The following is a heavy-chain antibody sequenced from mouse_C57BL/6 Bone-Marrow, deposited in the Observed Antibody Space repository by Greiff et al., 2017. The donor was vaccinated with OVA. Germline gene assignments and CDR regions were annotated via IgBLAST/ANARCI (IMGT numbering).Heavy chain of an antibody. CDR1: GFTFSSYA. D-gene: IGHD2-4*01. V-gene: IGHV5-4*01. Sequence: EVKLVESGGGLVKPGGSLKLSCAASGFTFSSYAMSWVRQTPEKRLEWVATISDGGSYTYYPDNVKGRFTISRDNAKNNLYLQMSHLKSEDTAMYYCARDIDYDFDYWGRGTTLTVSS. CDR2: ISDGGSYT. J-gene: IGHJ2*01. CDR3: ARDIDYDFDY.